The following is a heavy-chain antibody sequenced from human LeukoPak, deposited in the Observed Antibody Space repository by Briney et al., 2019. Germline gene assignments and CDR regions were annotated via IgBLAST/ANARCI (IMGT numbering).Heavy chain of an antibody. CDR1: GFTVTNSY. J-gene: IGHJ4*02. Sequence: GGSLRLSCAASGFTVTNSYMSWVRQAPGKGLEWVSVIYSGGTTYYADSVKGRFTISRDNSKNTLYLQMNSLRAEDTAVYYCAREWASWGQGTLVTVSS. CDR2: IYSGGTT. CDR3: AREWAS. D-gene: IGHD1-26*01. V-gene: IGHV3-53*01.